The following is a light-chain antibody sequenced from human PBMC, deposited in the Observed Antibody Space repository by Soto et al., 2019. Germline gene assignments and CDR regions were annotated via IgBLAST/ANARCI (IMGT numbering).Light chain of an antibody. CDR3: QQSYSTPPWT. CDR2: DAS. Sequence: IVLTQSPATLSLSPGEGATLSCRASQSVASYLAWYQQKPGQAPRLLIYDASNRATGIPARFSGSGSGTDFSLTISSLQPEDFATYYCQQSYSTPPWTFGQGTKVEIK. J-gene: IGKJ1*01. CDR1: QSVASY. V-gene: IGKV3-11*01.